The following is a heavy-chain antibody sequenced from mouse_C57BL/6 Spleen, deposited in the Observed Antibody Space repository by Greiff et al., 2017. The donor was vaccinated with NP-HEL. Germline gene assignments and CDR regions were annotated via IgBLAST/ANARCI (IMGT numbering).Heavy chain of an antibody. J-gene: IGHJ3*01. Sequence: QVRLQQSGAELVRPGASVTLSCKASGYTFTDYEMHWVKQTPVHGLEWIGAIDPETGGTAYNQKFKGKAILTADKSSSTAYMELRSLTSEDSAVYYCTREGFAYWGQGTLVTVSA. V-gene: IGHV1-15*01. CDR1: GYTFTDYE. CDR2: IDPETGGT. CDR3: TREGFAY.